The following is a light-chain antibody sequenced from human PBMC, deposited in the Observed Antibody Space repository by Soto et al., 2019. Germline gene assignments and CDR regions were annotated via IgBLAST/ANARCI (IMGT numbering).Light chain of an antibody. J-gene: IGLJ1*01. Sequence: QSALTQPASVSGSPGQSITISCTGTSSDVGGYNYVSWYQQHPGKAPKLVIFEVSIRPSGISIRFSGSKSGNTASLTISGLQTEDEADYYCSSYTSRPPLFVFGSGTKLTVL. CDR2: EVS. CDR3: SSYTSRPPLFV. CDR1: SSDVGGYNY. V-gene: IGLV2-14*01.